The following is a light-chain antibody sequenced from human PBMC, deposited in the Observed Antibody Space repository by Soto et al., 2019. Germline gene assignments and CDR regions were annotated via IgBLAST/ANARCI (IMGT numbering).Light chain of an antibody. J-gene: IGKJ2*01. CDR1: QDIDNN. CDR3: QQSVSSAYT. V-gene: IGKV1-39*01. Sequence: DIHMTQSPSSLSASVGDRVTVTCRASQDIDNNINWYPKKSGKAPKLLLYATSSRQSGVPSRFSGSGSGTDFTLAIRSLQPEDSATYYCQQSVSSAYTFGQGTKVEI. CDR2: ATS.